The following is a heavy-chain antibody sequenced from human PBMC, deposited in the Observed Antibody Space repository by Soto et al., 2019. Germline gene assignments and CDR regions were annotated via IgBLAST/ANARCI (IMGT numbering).Heavy chain of an antibody. J-gene: IGHJ5*02. CDR2: IYYSGST. D-gene: IGHD2-21*02. V-gene: IGHV4-59*01. Sequence: SETLSLTCTVSGGPISSYYWSWIRQPPGKGLEWIGYIYYSGSTNYNPSLKSRVTISVDTSKNQFSLKLSSVTAADTAVYYCARGGGDYVRDWFDPWGQGTLVTVSS. CDR1: GGPISSYY. CDR3: ARGGGDYVRDWFDP.